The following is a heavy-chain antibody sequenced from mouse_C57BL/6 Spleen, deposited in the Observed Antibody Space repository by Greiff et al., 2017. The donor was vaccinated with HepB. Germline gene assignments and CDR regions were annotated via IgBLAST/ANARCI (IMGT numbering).Heavy chain of an antibody. V-gene: IGHV1-76*01. CDR2: IYPGSGNT. CDR3: AREGSSLYYFDY. Sequence: QVQLQQSGAELVRPGASVKLSCKASGYTFTDYYINWVKQRPGQGLEWIARIYPGSGNTYYNEKFKGKATLTAEKSSSTAYMQLSSLTSEDSAVYFCAREGSSLYYFDYWGQGTTLTVSS. CDR1: GYTFTDYY. J-gene: IGHJ2*01. D-gene: IGHD1-1*01.